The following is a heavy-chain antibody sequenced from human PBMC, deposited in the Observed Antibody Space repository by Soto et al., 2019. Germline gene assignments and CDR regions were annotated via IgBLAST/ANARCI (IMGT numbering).Heavy chain of an antibody. Sequence: ASVKVSCKASGYTFTGYYMHWVRQAPGQGLEWMGWINPNSGGTNYAQKIQGWVNMTRDTSISTAYMELSRLRSDDTAVYYCARVGSTIFHFDYWGQGTLVTVSS. CDR2: INPNSGGT. J-gene: IGHJ4*02. CDR3: ARVGSTIFHFDY. D-gene: IGHD3-3*01. V-gene: IGHV1-2*04. CDR1: GYTFTGYY.